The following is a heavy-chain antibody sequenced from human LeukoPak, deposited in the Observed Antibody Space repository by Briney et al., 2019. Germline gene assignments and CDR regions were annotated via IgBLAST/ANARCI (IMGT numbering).Heavy chain of an antibody. J-gene: IGHJ4*02. CDR2: ISYDGSNK. CDR3: AKSLYY. Sequence: GGSLRLSCAASGFTFSSYGMHWVRQAPGKGLEWVAVISYDGSNKYYADSVKGRFTISRDNSKNTLYLQMNSLRAEDTAVYYCAKSLYYWGRGTLVTVSS. CDR1: GFTFSSYG. V-gene: IGHV3-30*18.